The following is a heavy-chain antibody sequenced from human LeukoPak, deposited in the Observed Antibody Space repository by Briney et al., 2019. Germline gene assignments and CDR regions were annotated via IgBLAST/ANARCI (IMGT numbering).Heavy chain of an antibody. CDR3: ARDKPAEAALDF. CDR1: GYTFTGYY. Sequence: ASVKVSCKASGYTFTGYYIHWVRQAPGQGLEWMGWINPNSGGTNYAQKFQGRVTMTGDRSINTAYMDLRSLTYDDTAVYYCARDKPAEAALDFWGQGTLVTVSS. J-gene: IGHJ4*02. CDR2: INPNSGGT. V-gene: IGHV1-2*02.